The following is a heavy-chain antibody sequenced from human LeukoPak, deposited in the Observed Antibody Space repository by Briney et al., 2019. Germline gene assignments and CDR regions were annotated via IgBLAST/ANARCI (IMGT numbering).Heavy chain of an antibody. J-gene: IGHJ4*02. V-gene: IGHV3-23*01. CDR3: AKAVGGYDYDN. D-gene: IGHD5-12*01. CDR2: ISGSGGTT. CDR1: GFTFSSYA. Sequence: GGSLRLSCAASGFTFSSYAMSWVRQAPGKGLEWVSAISGSGGTTYYADSVKGRFTISRDNSKNTLFLQMNSLRAEDTALYYCAKAVGGYDYDNWGQGTLVTVSS.